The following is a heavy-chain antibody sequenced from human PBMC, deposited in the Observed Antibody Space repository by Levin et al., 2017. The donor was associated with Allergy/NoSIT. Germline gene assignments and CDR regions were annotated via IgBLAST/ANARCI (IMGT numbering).Heavy chain of an antibody. V-gene: IGHV1-8*01. CDR3: ARVGRYCSGGSCYRYFDY. D-gene: IGHD2-15*01. CDR2: MNPNSGYT. CDR1: GYTFTSYD. Sequence: GESLKISCKASGYTFTSYDINWVRQATGQGLEWMGWMNPNSGYTGYAQKFQGRVTMTRNASINTAYMELNSLRSEDTAMYYCARVGRYCSGGSCYRYFDYWGRGILVTVSS. J-gene: IGHJ4*02.